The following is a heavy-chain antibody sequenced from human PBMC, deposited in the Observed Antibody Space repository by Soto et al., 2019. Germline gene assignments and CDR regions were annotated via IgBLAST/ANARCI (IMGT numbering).Heavy chain of an antibody. Sequence: EVQLLESGGGLVQPGGSMRLSCAASGFTFSSYAMSWVRQAPGKGLEWVSAISGSGDSTYYADSVKGRFTISRDNSKNTQYLQMNSLRAEDTAVYYCAKRTVGWYFDLWGRGTLVTVSS. CDR1: GFTFSSYA. CDR3: AKRTVGWYFDL. D-gene: IGHD4-17*01. V-gene: IGHV3-23*01. CDR2: ISGSGDST. J-gene: IGHJ2*01.